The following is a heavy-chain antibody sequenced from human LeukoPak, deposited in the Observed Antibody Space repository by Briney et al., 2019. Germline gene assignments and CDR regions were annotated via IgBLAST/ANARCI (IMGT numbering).Heavy chain of an antibody. Sequence: ALEKVSCKASGYTFTRYDMHWVRPAPGQRLEWMGWINAGNGNTKYSQKFQGRVTITRDTSASTAYMELSSLRSEDTAVYYCARDRANGVGDYWGQGTLVTVSS. CDR2: INAGNGNT. CDR3: ARDRANGVGDY. J-gene: IGHJ4*02. D-gene: IGHD2-8*01. V-gene: IGHV1-3*01. CDR1: GYTFTRYD.